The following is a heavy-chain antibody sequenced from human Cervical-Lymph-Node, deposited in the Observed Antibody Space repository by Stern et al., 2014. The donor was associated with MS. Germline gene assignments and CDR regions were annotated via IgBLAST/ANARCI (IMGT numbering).Heavy chain of an antibody. CDR3: ARVGVKLATIDYFDY. Sequence: VHLVESGAEVKKPGSSVKVSCKASGYSFNGYGISWVRQAPGQGLEWMGGGIPIFGTANYAQKFQGRVTITADVSTSTAYMELSSLRYGDTAVYYCARVGVKLATIDYFDYWGQGTLVTVSS. CDR1: GYSFNGYG. CDR2: GIPIFGTA. D-gene: IGHD5-24*01. V-gene: IGHV1-69*01. J-gene: IGHJ4*02.